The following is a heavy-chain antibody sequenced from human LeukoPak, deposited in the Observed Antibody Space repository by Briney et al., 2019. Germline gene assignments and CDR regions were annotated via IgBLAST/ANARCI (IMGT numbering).Heavy chain of an antibody. Sequence: SETLSLTCAVYGGSFSGYYWSWIRQPPGKGLEWIGSMYHSGSTYYNPSLKSRVTISVDTSKNQFSLKLSSVTAADTAVYYCARRPHCSGSTTCYTRWFDPWGQGTLVTVSS. CDR2: MYHSGST. D-gene: IGHD2-2*02. CDR1: GGSFSGYY. V-gene: IGHV4-34*01. J-gene: IGHJ5*02. CDR3: ARRPHCSGSTTCYTRWFDP.